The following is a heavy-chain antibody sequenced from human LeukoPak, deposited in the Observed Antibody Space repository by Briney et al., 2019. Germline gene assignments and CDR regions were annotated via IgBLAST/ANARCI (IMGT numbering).Heavy chain of an antibody. Sequence: SETLSLTCTVSGGSISSSSYYWSWIRQPPGKGLEWIGYIYYSGSTNYNPSLKSRVTISVDTSKNQFSLKLSSVTAADTAVYYCASNYRPGIADQGDYWGQGTLVTVSS. J-gene: IGHJ4*02. V-gene: IGHV4-61*05. CDR2: IYYSGST. D-gene: IGHD6-13*01. CDR3: ASNYRPGIADQGDY. CDR1: GGSISSSSYY.